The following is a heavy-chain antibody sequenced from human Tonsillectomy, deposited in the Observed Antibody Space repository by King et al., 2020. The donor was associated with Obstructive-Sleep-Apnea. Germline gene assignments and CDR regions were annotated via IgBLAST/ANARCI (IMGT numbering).Heavy chain of an antibody. CDR3: ARGYCTAGTCYSGDY. D-gene: IGHD2-15*01. CDR1: GFTFSDHY. Sequence: VQLVESGGALAQPGGSLRLSCAASGFTFSDHYMDWVRPTPLKGLEWVARIRKKDTSYTTEYAASVRGRFTISRDDSRNSLFLQMDSLKAEDTAVYYCARGYCTAGTCYSGDYWGQGTLVTVAS. CDR2: IRKKDTSYTT. V-gene: IGHV3-72*01. J-gene: IGHJ4*02.